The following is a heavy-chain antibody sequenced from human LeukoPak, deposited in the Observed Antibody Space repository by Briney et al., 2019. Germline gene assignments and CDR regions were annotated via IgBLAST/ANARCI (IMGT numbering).Heavy chain of an antibody. V-gene: IGHV4-4*07. J-gene: IGHJ4*02. CDR2: IYTSGST. CDR3: ARAGVYSSGWYYDY. Sequence: PSETLSLTCTVSGASISSYYWSWIRQPAGKGLEGIGRIYTSGSTDYNPSLKSRVTMSVDTSKNQFSLKLSSVTAADTAVYYCARAGVYSSGWYYDYWGQGTLVTVSS. D-gene: IGHD6-19*01. CDR1: GASISSYY.